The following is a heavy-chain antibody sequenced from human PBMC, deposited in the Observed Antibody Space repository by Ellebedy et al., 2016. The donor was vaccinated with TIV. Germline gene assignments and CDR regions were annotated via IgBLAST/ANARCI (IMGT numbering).Heavy chain of an antibody. D-gene: IGHD3-9*01. J-gene: IGHJ6*02. CDR3: AKEGYDIMTGDQFYGMDV. CDR1: GFIFGSFG. V-gene: IGHV3-30*18. Sequence: GESLKISCAASGFIFGSFGMHWVRQAPGKGLEWLAFISYDGNNKYIADSVKGRLTISRDNSKNALYLQMGSLRAEDTAVYYCAKEGYDIMTGDQFYGMDVWGQGTTVTVSS. CDR2: ISYDGNNK.